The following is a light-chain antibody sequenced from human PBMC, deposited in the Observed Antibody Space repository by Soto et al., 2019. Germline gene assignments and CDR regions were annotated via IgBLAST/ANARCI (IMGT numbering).Light chain of an antibody. Sequence: EIVITQSPATVSVSPGERATLSCRASQSVSSKLAWYQQKPGQAPRLLIYDASSRETGIPATFSGSGSGTEFTLTINSLQSEDFAVDYCQQYNNWTWTFGQGTKVDIK. V-gene: IGKV3D-15*01. CDR1: QSVSSK. CDR3: QQYNNWTWT. CDR2: DAS. J-gene: IGKJ1*01.